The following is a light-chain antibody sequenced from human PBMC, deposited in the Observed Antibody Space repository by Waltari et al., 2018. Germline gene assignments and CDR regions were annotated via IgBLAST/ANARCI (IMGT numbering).Light chain of an antibody. V-gene: IGKV3-20*01. CDR2: GTS. CDR1: QSVTNNY. Sequence: EIVLTQSPDTLSLSPGERATLSCRASQSVTNNYLAWYQQKPGQAPRLLIYGTSTRATDIPDRFSGSGSGTDFSLTIIRLEPDDFAVYYCQKYDTLPFTFGPGTKVDIK. J-gene: IGKJ3*01. CDR3: QKYDTLPFT.